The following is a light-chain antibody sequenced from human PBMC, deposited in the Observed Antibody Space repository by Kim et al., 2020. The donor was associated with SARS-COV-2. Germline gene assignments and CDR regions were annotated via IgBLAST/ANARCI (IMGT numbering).Light chain of an antibody. CDR2: AAS. Sequence: ASVGDIVTITCRASQGISYYLAWFQQKPGNVPKRLFYAASSLQSGVPSRFSGSESGTEFTLTISSLQPEDFATYYCLQYNSYPLTFGRGTKVDIQ. CDR3: LQYNSYPLT. J-gene: IGKJ4*01. V-gene: IGKV1-17*03. CDR1: QGISYY.